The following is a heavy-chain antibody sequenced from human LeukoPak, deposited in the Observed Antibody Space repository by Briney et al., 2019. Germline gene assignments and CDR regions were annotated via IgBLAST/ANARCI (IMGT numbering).Heavy chain of an antibody. CDR1: GFTFRSYE. CDR2: LSSSGSGF. CDR3: ARDHRGSGSRYYYYYMDV. D-gene: IGHD3-10*01. V-gene: IGHV3-48*03. J-gene: IGHJ6*03. Sequence: PGGSLRLSCEDSGFTFRSYEMNWVRQAPGKGLEWIAYLSSSGSGFSYADSVKGRFTISRDNAKNTLYLQMNSLRAEDTAVYYCARDHRGSGSRYYYYYMDVWGKGTTVTISS.